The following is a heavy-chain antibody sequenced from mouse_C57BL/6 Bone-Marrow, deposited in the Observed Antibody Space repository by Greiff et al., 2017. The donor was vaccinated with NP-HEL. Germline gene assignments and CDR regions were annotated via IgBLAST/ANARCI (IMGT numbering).Heavy chain of an antibody. J-gene: IGHJ1*03. Sequence: QVQLQQPGAELVKPGASVKMSCKASGYTFTSYWITWVKQRPGQGLEWIGDIYPGSGSTNYNEKFKSKATLTVDTSSSTAYMQLSSLTSEDSAVYYCAREGTTVVRYWYFDVWGTGTTVTVSS. D-gene: IGHD1-1*01. V-gene: IGHV1-55*01. CDR3: AREGTTVVRYWYFDV. CDR2: IYPGSGST. CDR1: GYTFTSYW.